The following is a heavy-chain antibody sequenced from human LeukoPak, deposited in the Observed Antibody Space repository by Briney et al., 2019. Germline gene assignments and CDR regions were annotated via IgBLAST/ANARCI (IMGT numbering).Heavy chain of an antibody. CDR1: GGSISSSSYY. D-gene: IGHD2-2*01. J-gene: IGHJ4*02. CDR3: ARVVVRKIVVVPAAIDY. CDR2: IYYSGST. Sequence: SETLSLTCTVSGGSISSSSYYWGWIRQPPGKGLEWIGSIYYSGSTYYNPSLKSRVTISVDTSKNQFSLKLSSVTAADTAVYYCARVVVRKIVVVPAAIDYWGQGTLVTVSS. V-gene: IGHV4-39*07.